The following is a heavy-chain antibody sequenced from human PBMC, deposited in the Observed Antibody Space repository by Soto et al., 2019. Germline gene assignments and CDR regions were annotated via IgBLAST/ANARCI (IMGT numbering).Heavy chain of an antibody. V-gene: IGHV1-69*06. J-gene: IGHJ5*02. CDR3: ARDLGYCRGGSGYVRGWFDP. D-gene: IGHD2-15*01. CDR1: GGTFSSYA. Sequence: QVQLVQSGAEVKKPGSSVKVSCKASGGTFSSYAISWVRQAPGQGLERMGGIIPIFGTANYAQTFKGSVTITADKSTSTDCMELGSLRSEDTAVYNWARDLGYCRGGSGYVRGWFDPWGQGTLVTVGS. CDR2: IIPIFGTA.